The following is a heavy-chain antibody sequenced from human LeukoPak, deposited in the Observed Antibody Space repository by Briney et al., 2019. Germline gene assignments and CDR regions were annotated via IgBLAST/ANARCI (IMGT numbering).Heavy chain of an antibody. V-gene: IGHV3-21*01. CDR2: ISSSSSYI. J-gene: IGHJ6*02. D-gene: IGHD3-22*01. Sequence: GGSLRLSCAASGFTFSSYSMNWVRQAPGKGLGWVSPISSSSSYIYYADSVKGRFTISRDNAKNSLYLQMNSLRAEDTAVYYCARDLLPGRWRYYYDSSGYYYGMDVWGQGTTVTVSS. CDR1: GFTFSSYS. CDR3: ARDLLPGRWRYYYDSSGYYYGMDV.